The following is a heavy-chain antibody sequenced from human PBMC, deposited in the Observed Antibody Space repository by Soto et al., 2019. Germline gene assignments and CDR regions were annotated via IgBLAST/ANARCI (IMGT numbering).Heavy chain of an antibody. CDR2: ISYDGSNK. J-gene: IGHJ4*02. CDR3: ARDADTYYDFWRELLNIDY. Sequence: GGSLRLSCAASGFTFSSYTMSWVRQAPGKGLEWVAVISYDGSNKYYADSVQGRFTISRDNSKNTLYLQMNSLRAEDTAVYYCARDADTYYDFWRELLNIDYWGQGTLVTVSS. CDR1: GFTFSSYT. V-gene: IGHV3-30-3*01. D-gene: IGHD3-3*01.